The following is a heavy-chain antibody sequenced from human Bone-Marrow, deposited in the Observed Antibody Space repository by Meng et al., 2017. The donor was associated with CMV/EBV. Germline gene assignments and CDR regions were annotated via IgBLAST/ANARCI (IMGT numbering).Heavy chain of an antibody. D-gene: IGHD2-21*02. Sequence: SETLSLTCTVSGYSISSGYYWGWIRQPPGKGLEWIGSIYHSGSTYYNPSLKSRVTISVDTSKNQFSLKLSSVTAADTAVYYCARDLRVTGGFDIWGQGTMVTVSS. V-gene: IGHV4-38-2*02. CDR2: IYHSGST. CDR3: ARDLRVTGGFDI. J-gene: IGHJ3*02. CDR1: GYSISSGYY.